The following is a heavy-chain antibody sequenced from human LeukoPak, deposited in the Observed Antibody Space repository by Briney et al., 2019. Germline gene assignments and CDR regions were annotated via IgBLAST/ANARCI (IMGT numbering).Heavy chain of an antibody. J-gene: IGHJ4*02. CDR1: GGSVSSGSYY. Sequence: SENLSLTCTVSGGSVSSGSYYWSWIRQPPGKGLEWIGYMYYSGSTNYNPSLKSRVTISVDTSKNQFSLKLSSGTAADTAVYYCARALRYGHVNYWGQGTLVTVSS. D-gene: IGHD1-14*01. CDR2: MYYSGST. CDR3: ARALRYGHVNY. V-gene: IGHV4-61*01.